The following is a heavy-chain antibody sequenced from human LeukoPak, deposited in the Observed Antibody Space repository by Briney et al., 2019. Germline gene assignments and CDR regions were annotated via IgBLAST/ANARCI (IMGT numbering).Heavy chain of an antibody. V-gene: IGHV4-4*07. Sequence: PSETLSLTCTVSGGSISSYYWSWIRQPAGKGLEWIGRIYTSGSTNYNPSLKSRVTVSVDTSKNQFSLKLSSVTAADTAVYYCARLERDSSYYYYMDVWGKGTTVTVSS. D-gene: IGHD3-3*01. J-gene: IGHJ6*03. CDR1: GGSISSYY. CDR3: ARLERDSSYYYYMDV. CDR2: IYTSGST.